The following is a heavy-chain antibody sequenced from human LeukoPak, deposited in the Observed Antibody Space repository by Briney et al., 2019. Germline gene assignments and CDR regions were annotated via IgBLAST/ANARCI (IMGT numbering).Heavy chain of an antibody. CDR1: GFTFSSYS. V-gene: IGHV3-48*01. D-gene: IGHD2-8*01. CDR3: ANRPRGCTNGVCYTSSGWETGAFDI. Sequence: GGSLRLSCAASGFTFSSYSMNRVRQAPGKGLEWVSYISISSSTIYYADSVKGRFTISRDNAKNSLYLQMNSLRAEDTAVYYCANRPRGCTNGVCYTSSGWETGAFDIWGQGTMVTVSS. J-gene: IGHJ3*02. CDR2: ISISSSTI.